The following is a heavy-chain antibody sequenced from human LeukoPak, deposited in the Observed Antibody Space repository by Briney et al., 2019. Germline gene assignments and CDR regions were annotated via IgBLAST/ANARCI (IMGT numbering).Heavy chain of an antibody. CDR3: ARDWDTMIVAGGAFDI. J-gene: IGHJ3*02. D-gene: IGHD3-22*01. CDR1: GFTFSSYS. Sequence: PVGSLRLSCAASGFTFSSYSMNWVRQAPGKGLEWVSSISSSSSYIYYADSVKGRFTISRDNAKNSLYLQMNSLRAEDTAVYYCARDWDTMIVAGGAFDIWGRGTLVTVSS. CDR2: ISSSSSYI. V-gene: IGHV3-21*01.